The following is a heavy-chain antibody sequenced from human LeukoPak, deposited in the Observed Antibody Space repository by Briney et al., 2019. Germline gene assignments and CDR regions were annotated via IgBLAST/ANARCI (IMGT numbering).Heavy chain of an antibody. V-gene: IGHV1-2*06. D-gene: IGHD5-18*01. J-gene: IGHJ4*02. CDR2: INPNSGGT. CDR1: GYTFTGNY. Sequence: ASVKVSCKASGYTFTGNYMHWVRQAPGQGLEWMGRINPNSGGTNYAQKFQGRVTMLRDTSISTAHMELSRLRSDATAVYYSPRSGYSYVSIDYWGQGTLVTVSS. CDR3: PRSGYSYVSIDY.